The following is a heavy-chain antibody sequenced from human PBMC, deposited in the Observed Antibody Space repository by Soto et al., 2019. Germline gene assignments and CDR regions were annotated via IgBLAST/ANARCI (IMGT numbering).Heavy chain of an antibody. V-gene: IGHV3-53*01. D-gene: IGHD2-15*01. CDR1: GFTVSSKY. Sequence: EVQLVESGGGLMQPGGSLRLSCAASGFTVSSKYMNWVRQAPGKGLEWVSIIWSAGLTYYADSVRGRFTISRDISKNILFLQMNNLRAEDSAIYYFARELPPDLWGQGTLVTVSS. J-gene: IGHJ5*02. CDR2: IWSAGLT. CDR3: ARELPPDL.